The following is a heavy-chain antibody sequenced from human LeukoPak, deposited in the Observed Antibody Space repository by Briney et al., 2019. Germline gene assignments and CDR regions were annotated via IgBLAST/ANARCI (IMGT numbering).Heavy chain of an antibody. Sequence: SETLSLTCTVSGGSISSYYWSWIRQPPGRGLEWIGYIYYSGSTNYNPSLKSRVTISVDTSKNQFSLKLSSVTAADTAVYYCARGRSSWSSGTWFDPWGQGTLVTVSS. J-gene: IGHJ5*02. CDR1: GGSISSYY. CDR2: IYYSGST. D-gene: IGHD6-13*01. V-gene: IGHV4-59*12. CDR3: ARGRSSWSSGTWFDP.